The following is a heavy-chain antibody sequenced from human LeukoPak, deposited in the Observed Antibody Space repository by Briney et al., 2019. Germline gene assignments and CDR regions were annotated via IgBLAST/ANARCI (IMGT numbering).Heavy chain of an antibody. J-gene: IGHJ5*02. CDR2: IYPGDSDT. Sequence: GESLKISCKGSGYSFSSYWIGWVRQMPGKGLEWMGIIYPGDSDTRYSPSFQGQVTISADKSISTAYLQWSSLKASDTAMYYCARHGLHGGYYNWFDPWGQGTLVTVSS. V-gene: IGHV5-51*01. CDR1: GYSFSSYW. D-gene: IGHD3-22*01. CDR3: ARHGLHGGYYNWFDP.